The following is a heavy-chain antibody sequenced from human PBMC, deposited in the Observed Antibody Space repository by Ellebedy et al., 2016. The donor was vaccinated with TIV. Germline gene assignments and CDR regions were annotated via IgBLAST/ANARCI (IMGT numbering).Heavy chain of an antibody. CDR3: ARGKIPGSGWYRWYFQH. D-gene: IGHD6-19*01. Sequence: SETLSLTCAVYGGSFSGYYWSWIRQPPGKGLEWIGEINHSGSTNYNPSLKSRVTISVDTSKNQFSLKLSSVTAADTAVYYCARGKIPGSGWYRWYFQHWGQGTLVTVSS. J-gene: IGHJ1*01. CDR1: GGSFSGYY. CDR2: INHSGST. V-gene: IGHV4-34*01.